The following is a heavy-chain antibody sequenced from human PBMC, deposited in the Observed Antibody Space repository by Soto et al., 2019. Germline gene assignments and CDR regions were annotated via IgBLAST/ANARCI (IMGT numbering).Heavy chain of an antibody. CDR1: GFSVSANY. CDR2: VFSVTAT. Sequence: EAQLVETGGGLIQPGGSLRLSCAASGFSVSANYISWVRQAPGKGLEWVSVVFSVTATYYADSVKGRFTMSRDPSKNTLYLQMNSLRAEDTAMYYWSRDIVPHYDGSGDTSWGQGTVVTVSS. V-gene: IGHV3-53*02. CDR3: SRDIVPHYDGSGDTS. J-gene: IGHJ4*02. D-gene: IGHD3-22*01.